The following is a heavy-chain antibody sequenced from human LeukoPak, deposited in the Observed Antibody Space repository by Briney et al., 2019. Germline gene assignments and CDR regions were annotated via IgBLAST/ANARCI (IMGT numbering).Heavy chain of an antibody. Sequence: PGESLRLSCAASGFTFTTYWMSWVRQAPGKGLEWVANINQDGSEKYFVDSVKGRFTISRDNAKNSLYLQMSSLRVEDTAVYYCARVAKYYYGSETYYFFEHWGQGTPVTASS. D-gene: IGHD3-10*01. CDR2: INQDGSEK. V-gene: IGHV3-7*01. CDR1: GFTFTTYW. J-gene: IGHJ4*02. CDR3: ARVAKYYYGSETYYFFEH.